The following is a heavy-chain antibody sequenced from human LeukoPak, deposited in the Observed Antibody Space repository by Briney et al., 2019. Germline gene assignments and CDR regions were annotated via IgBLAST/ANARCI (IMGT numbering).Heavy chain of an antibody. D-gene: IGHD3-16*02. J-gene: IGHJ4*02. CDR3: ARDQYDYVWGSYRPYFDY. V-gene: IGHV1-18*04. CDR2: ISPYNGNT. CDR1: GYTFTSSG. Sequence: ASVKVSCKASGYTFTSSGISWVRQAPGQGLEWMGSISPYNGNTNYAERLQGRVIMTTDTSTRTAYMELRSLRSDDTAVFYCARDQYDYVWGSYRPYFDYWGQGTLVTVSS.